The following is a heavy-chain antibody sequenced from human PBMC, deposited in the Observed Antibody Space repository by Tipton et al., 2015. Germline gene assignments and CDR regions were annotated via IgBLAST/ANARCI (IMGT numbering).Heavy chain of an antibody. D-gene: IGHD3-16*01. J-gene: IGHJ3*02. V-gene: IGHV4-31*03. Sequence: TLSLTCTVSGGSISSGVYFWSWIRQHPGKGLEWIGYIYYSGRTYYNPSLKSRVTISVDTSKNQFSLRLSSVTAADTAVYYCARGGSWGSFDIWGQGTTVTVSS. CDR1: GGSISSGVYF. CDR2: IYYSGRT. CDR3: ARGGSWGSFDI.